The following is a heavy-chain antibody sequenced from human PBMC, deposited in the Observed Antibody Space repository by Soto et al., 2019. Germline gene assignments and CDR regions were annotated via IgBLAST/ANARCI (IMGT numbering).Heavy chain of an antibody. CDR3: ASRHLRYFDWLRVPHYYYYYGMDV. V-gene: IGHV4-4*02. Sequence: PSETLSLTCAVSGGSISSSNWWSWVRQPPGKGLEWIGEIYHSGGTNYNPSLKSRVTISVDKSKNQFSLKLSSVTAADTAVYYCASRHLRYFDWLRVPHYYYYYGMDVWGQGTTVT. J-gene: IGHJ6*02. CDR2: IYHSGGT. D-gene: IGHD3-9*01. CDR1: GGSISSSNW.